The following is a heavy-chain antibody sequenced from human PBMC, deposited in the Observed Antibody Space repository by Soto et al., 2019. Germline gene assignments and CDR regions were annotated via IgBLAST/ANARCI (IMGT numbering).Heavy chain of an antibody. J-gene: IGHJ4*02. CDR3: AKTAEAVAGTVCDY. CDR2: IGGSGGST. D-gene: IGHD6-19*01. Sequence: EVQLLESGGGLVQPGGSLRLSCAASGFTFSNYAMGWVRQAPGKGLEWVSAIGGSGGSTYHADFVKGRFTISRDNSKNTLYLQMNSLRVEDRAVYYCAKTAEAVAGTVCDYWGQGTLVTVSS. V-gene: IGHV3-23*01. CDR1: GFTFSNYA.